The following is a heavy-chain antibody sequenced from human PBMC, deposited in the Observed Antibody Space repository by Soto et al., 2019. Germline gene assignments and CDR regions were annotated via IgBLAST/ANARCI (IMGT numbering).Heavy chain of an antibody. J-gene: IGHJ6*02. CDR3: APLSVSLSGPYGIHV. V-gene: IGHV4-39*01. CDR2: MPYSGLI. Sequence: SETLSLTCTVSGGSVTNSSYYWAWIRQPPGKGLEWIGSMPYSGLIYYNPSLKSRVTLSVDTSKNQFSVRLNSVTASDTAVYYCAPLSVSLSGPYGIHVWGQGTTVTVSS. D-gene: IGHD2-15*01. CDR1: GGSVTNSSYY.